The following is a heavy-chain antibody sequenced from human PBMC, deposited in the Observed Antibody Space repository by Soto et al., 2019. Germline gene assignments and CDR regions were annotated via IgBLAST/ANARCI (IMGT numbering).Heavy chain of an antibody. D-gene: IGHD6-19*01. Sequence: GGSLRLSCAASGFTFSGYAMHWVRQAPGKGLEWVAVISYDGSNKYYADSVKGRFTISRDNSKNTLYLQMNSLRAEDTAVYYCAREAVAEFDYWGQGTLVTVSS. CDR2: ISYDGSNK. CDR3: AREAVAEFDY. V-gene: IGHV3-30-3*01. J-gene: IGHJ4*02. CDR1: GFTFSGYA.